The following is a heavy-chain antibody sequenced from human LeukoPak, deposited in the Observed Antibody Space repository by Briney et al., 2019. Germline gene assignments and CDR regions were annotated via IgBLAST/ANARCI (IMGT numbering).Heavy chain of an antibody. CDR2: IYSGGST. CDR3: ARFYGDYYFDY. V-gene: IGHV3-53*01. J-gene: IGHJ4*02. CDR1: GFTFSSYA. Sequence: GGSLRLSCAASGFTFSSYAMHWVRQAPGKGLEWVSVIYSGGSTYYADSVKGRFTISRGNSKNTLYLQMNSLRAEDTAVYYCARFYGDYYFDYWGQGTLVTVSS. D-gene: IGHD2/OR15-2a*01.